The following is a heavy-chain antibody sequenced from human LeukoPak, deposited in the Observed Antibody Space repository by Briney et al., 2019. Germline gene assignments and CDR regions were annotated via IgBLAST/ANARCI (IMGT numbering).Heavy chain of an antibody. CDR2: ISYDGSSK. CDR1: GFTFSSYA. J-gene: IGHJ6*03. Sequence: PGGSLRLSCGASGFTFSSYAMPWVRQAPGKGLEWGAVISYDGSSKYYADSVKGRFTISRDNSKNTLYLQMNSLRAEDTAVYYCARDSPSTGDYYYYYMDVWGKGTTVTVSS. CDR3: ARDSPSTGDYYYYYMDV. V-gene: IGHV3-30*01. D-gene: IGHD2-2*01.